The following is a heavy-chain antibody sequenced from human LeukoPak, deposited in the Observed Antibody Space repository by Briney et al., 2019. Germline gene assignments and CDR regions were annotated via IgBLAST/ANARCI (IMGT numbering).Heavy chain of an antibody. V-gene: IGHV4-4*07. Sequence: SETPSLTCTVSGGSISSYYWSWIRQPAGKGLEWIGRIYTSGSTNYNPSLKSRVTMSVDTSKNQFSLKLSSVTAADTAVYYCARGGRYRSSWYWFDPWGQGTLVTVSS. CDR2: IYTSGST. CDR3: ARGGRYRSSWYWFDP. D-gene: IGHD6-13*01. CDR1: GGSISSYY. J-gene: IGHJ5*02.